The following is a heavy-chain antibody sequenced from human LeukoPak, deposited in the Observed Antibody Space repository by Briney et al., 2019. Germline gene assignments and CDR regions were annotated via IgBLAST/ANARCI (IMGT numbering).Heavy chain of an antibody. V-gene: IGHV3-48*03. CDR3: ARGIVAAARIFDL. Sequence: GGSLTLSCAASGFTFSSYEMNWVRQAPARGLEGVSYISSSGNTIYYADSVKGRFTISRDNAKNPLYLQMNSLRAADTAVYYCARGIVAAARIFDLGGQRTLDSVSS. CDR1: GFTFSSYE. CDR2: ISSSGNTI. D-gene: IGHD6-13*01. J-gene: IGHJ4*02.